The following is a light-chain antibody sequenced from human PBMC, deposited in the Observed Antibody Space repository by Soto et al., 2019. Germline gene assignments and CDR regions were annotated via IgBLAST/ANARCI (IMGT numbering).Light chain of an antibody. CDR1: KNDIGVYDF. J-gene: IGLJ1*01. CDR2: EVV. V-gene: IGLV2-8*01. CDR3: SSYTSSSTLDV. Sequence: QSVLTQPPSASGSPGQSVTISCTGTKNDIGVYDFVSWYQHHPGKAPRLIIYEVVQRPSGVPDRFSGSKSGNTASLTVSGLQAADEADYYCSSYTSSSTLDVFGTGTKLTVL.